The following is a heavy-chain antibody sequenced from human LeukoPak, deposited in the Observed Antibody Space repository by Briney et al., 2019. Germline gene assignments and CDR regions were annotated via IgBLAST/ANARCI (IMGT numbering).Heavy chain of an antibody. J-gene: IGHJ4*02. CDR1: GGTFSSYA. CDR3: AADYQLIYSHY. CDR2: IIPIFGTA. V-gene: IGHV1-69*13. Sequence: GASVKVSCKASGGTFSSYAISWVRQAPGQGLEWMGGIIPIFGTANYAQKFQGRVTITADESTSTAYMELSSLRSEDTAVYYCAADYQLIYSHYWGQGTLVTVSS. D-gene: IGHD2-2*02.